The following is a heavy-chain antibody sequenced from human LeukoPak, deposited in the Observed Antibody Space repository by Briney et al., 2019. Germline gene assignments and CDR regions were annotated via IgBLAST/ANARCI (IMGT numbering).Heavy chain of an antibody. J-gene: IGHJ4*02. V-gene: IGHV1-18*01. Sequence: GASVKVSCKASGYTFTIYGLSWVRQAPGQGLEWMGWISPYNGNTNYAQKLQGRVTMTTDTSTSTAYMELRSLRSDDTAVYYCARTNVYYYDSSDYYPHFDYWGQGTLVTVSS. CDR2: ISPYNGNT. CDR3: ARTNVYYYDSSDYYPHFDY. CDR1: GYTFTIYG. D-gene: IGHD3-22*01.